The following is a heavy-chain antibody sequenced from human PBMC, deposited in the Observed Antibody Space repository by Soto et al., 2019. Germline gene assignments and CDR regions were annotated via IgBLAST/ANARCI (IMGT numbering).Heavy chain of an antibody. D-gene: IGHD1-1*01. Sequence: ASVKVSCKASGGTFSSYAISWVRQAPGQGLEWMGGIIPIFGTANYAQKFQGRVTITADESTSTAYTELSSLRSEDTAVYYCARDAHDPLVNPTSWFDPWGQGTLVTVSS. J-gene: IGHJ5*02. V-gene: IGHV1-69*13. CDR1: GGTFSSYA. CDR3: ARDAHDPLVNPTSWFDP. CDR2: IIPIFGTA.